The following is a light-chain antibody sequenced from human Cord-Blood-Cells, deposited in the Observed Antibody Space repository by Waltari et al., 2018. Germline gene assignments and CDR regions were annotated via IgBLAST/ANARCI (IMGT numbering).Light chain of an antibody. CDR2: DAS. V-gene: IGKV3-11*01. J-gene: IGKJ4*01. CDR1: QSVSSY. Sequence: EIVLTQSPATLSLSPGERATLSCRASQSVSSYLAWYQQKPGQAPRLLIYDASNRATGIPDRFSGSGSGTDFTRTISSLEPEDFAVYYCQQRSNWPPLTFGGGTKVEIK. CDR3: QQRSNWPPLT.